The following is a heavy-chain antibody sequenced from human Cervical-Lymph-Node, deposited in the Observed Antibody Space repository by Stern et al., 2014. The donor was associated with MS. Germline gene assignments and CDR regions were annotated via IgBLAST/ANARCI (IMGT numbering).Heavy chain of an antibody. CDR2: ISYDGSNQ. D-gene: IGHD3-22*01. Sequence: MQLVESWGGVVPPGRSLRLSCAASGFSFSSYGMHWVRQAPGKGLEWVAGISYDGSNQYYADSVKGRLTISRDNSKNTLYLQLDSLRAEDTGVYYCARDRGMIVVVTYSFENWGQGTLVTVSS. V-gene: IGHV3-30*03. CDR1: GFSFSSYG. CDR3: ARDRGMIVVVTYSFEN. J-gene: IGHJ4*02.